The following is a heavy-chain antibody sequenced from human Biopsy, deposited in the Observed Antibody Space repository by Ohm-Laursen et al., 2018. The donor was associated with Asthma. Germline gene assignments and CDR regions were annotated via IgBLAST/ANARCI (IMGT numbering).Heavy chain of an antibody. CDR1: GFVFSQAR. CDR3: AKDRSGTWYGFDY. V-gene: IGHV3-23*01. J-gene: IGHJ4*02. D-gene: IGHD6-13*01. CDR2: ISGNSGIT. Sequence: SLRLSCAASGFVFSQARMHWVHQAPGKGLEWVSTISGNSGITYYADSVKGRFTISRDNSQNTLYLHMDSLSAEDTAVYYCAKDRSGTWYGFDYWGQGTLVTVSS.